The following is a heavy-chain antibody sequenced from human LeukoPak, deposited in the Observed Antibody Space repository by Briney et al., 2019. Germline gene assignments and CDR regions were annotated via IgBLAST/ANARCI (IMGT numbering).Heavy chain of an antibody. CDR2: FDPEDGET. CDR3: ARGGYCSSTSCYGYWYFDL. CDR1: GHTLNDLP. Sequence: ASVKVSCKVSGHTLNDLPMHWVRQAPGKGLEWMGGFDPEDGETIYAQKFQGRVTITADESTSTAYMELSSLRSEDTAVYYCARGGYCSSTSCYGYWYFDLWGRGTLVTVSS. V-gene: IGHV1-24*01. D-gene: IGHD2-2*01. J-gene: IGHJ2*01.